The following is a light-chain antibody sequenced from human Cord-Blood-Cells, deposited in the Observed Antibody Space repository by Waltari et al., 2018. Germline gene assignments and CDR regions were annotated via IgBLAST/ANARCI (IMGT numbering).Light chain of an antibody. CDR2: AAS. Sequence: IQLTHSPSSLSASVGARVSITCRASQGISSYLAWYQQKPGKAPKLLTYAASTLQSGVPSRFSGSGSGTDFTLTISSLQPEDFATYYCQQLNSYPRTFGQGTKVEIK. CDR3: QQLNSYPRT. CDR1: QGISSY. J-gene: IGKJ1*01. V-gene: IGKV1-9*01.